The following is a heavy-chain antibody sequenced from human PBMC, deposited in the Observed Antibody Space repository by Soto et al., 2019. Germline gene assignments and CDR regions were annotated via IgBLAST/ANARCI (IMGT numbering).Heavy chain of an antibody. CDR3: AQSFGNGDPTGTNNWFDP. CDR2: IYWNDDK. CDR1: GFSLSTSGVG. Sequence: SGPTLVNPTQTLTLTCTFSGFSLSTSGVGVGWIRQPPGKALEWLALIYWNDDKRYSPSLKSRLTITKDTSKNQVVLTMTNMDPVDTAKYYCAQSFGNGDPTGTNNWFDPWGKGTLVTVSS. D-gene: IGHD4-17*01. J-gene: IGHJ5*02. V-gene: IGHV2-5*01.